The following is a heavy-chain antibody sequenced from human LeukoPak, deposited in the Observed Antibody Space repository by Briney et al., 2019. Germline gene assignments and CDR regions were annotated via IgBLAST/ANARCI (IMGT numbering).Heavy chain of an antibody. D-gene: IGHD4-23*01. CDR1: GFTFSSYS. Sequence: GGSLRLSCAASGFTFSSYSMNWVRQAPGKGLEWVSSISSSSSYIYYADSVKGRFTISRDNAKNSLYLQMNSLRAEDTAVYYCARDRSILRGYYSKEYFQHWGQGTLVTVSS. J-gene: IGHJ1*01. CDR2: ISSSSSYI. CDR3: ARDRSILRGYYSKEYFQH. V-gene: IGHV3-21*01.